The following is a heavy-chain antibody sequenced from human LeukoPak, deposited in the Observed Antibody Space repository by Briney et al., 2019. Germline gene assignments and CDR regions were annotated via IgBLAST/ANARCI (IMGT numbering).Heavy chain of an antibody. CDR1: GGSISSGDYY. D-gene: IGHD3-22*01. J-gene: IGHJ4*02. CDR3: ARSTKIGYFDY. Sequence: PSETLSLTCTVSGGSISSGDYYWSWIRQPPGKGLEWIGYIYYSGSTYYNPSLKSRVTISVDTSKNQFSLKLSSVTAADTAVYYCARSTKIGYFDYWGQGTLVTVSS. CDR2: IYYSGST. V-gene: IGHV4-30-4*08.